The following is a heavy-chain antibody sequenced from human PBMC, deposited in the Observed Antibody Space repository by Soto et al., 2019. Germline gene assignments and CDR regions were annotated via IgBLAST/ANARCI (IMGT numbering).Heavy chain of an antibody. V-gene: IGHV1-3*04. J-gene: IGHJ4*02. CDR1: GFTFTTYG. CDR3: ARVGYSGGWYDY. D-gene: IGHD6-19*01. CDR2: INTANGNT. Sequence: QVQLVQSGAEMKKPGASVKVSCKTSGFTFTTYGLHWVRQAPGQRPEWMGWINTANGNTKYSQNLRGRVTLTRDTPASTTYLELSRLRSEDTAVYYCARVGYSGGWYDYWGQGTLVIVSS.